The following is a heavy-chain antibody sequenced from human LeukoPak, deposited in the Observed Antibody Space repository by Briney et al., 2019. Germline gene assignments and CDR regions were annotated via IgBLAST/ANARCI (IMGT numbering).Heavy chain of an antibody. D-gene: IGHD3-22*01. CDR2: INHSGST. CDR3: ARGLRRYYYDSSGTGAFDI. V-gene: IGHV4-34*01. CDR1: GGSFSGYY. J-gene: IGHJ3*02. Sequence: SETLSLTCAVYGGSFSGYYWSWIRQPPGKGREWIGEINHSGSTNYNPSLKSRVTISVDTSKNQFSLKLSSVTAADTAVYYGARGLRRYYYDSSGTGAFDIWGQGTMVTVSS.